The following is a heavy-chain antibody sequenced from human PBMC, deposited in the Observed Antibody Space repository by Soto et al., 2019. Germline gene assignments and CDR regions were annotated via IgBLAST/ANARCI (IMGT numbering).Heavy chain of an antibody. CDR3: ARIIVVITRGGGGYYFDY. D-gene: IGHD3-22*01. CDR1: GGSISSSSYY. J-gene: IGHJ4*02. CDR2: IYYSGST. V-gene: IGHV4-39*01. Sequence: QLQLQESGPGLVKPSETLSLTCTVSGGSISSSSYYWGWIRQPPGKGLEWIGSIYYSGSTYYNPSLKSRVTISVDTSKNQFSLKLSSVTAADTAVHYCARIIVVITRGGGGYYFDYWGQGTLVTVSS.